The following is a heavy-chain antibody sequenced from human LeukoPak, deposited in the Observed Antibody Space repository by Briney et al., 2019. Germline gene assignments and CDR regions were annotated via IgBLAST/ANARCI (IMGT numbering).Heavy chain of an antibody. CDR3: ARAEGSGTENWFDP. CDR1: GYTFTGYY. D-gene: IGHD3-10*01. J-gene: IGHJ5*02. Sequence: ASVKVSCKASGYTFTGYYMHWVRQAPGQGLEWMGWINPNSGGTNYAQKFQGRVTMTRDTSISTAYMELSRLRSDDTAVYYCARAEGSGTENWFDPWGQGTQVTVSS. CDR2: INPNSGGT. V-gene: IGHV1-2*02.